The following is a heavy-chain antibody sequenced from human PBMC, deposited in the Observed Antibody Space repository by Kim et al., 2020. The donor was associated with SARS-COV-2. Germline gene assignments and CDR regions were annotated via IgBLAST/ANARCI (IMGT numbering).Heavy chain of an antibody. V-gene: IGHV3-48*03. CDR1: GFTFSSYE. Sequence: GGSLRLSCTASGFTFSSYEMNWVRQAPGKGLEWVSYIIGSGTTIYYADSVRGRFTISRDNDKNSLFLQMNSLRAEDTAVYYCARGPYYSPFDYWGQGTL. CDR3: ARGPYYSPFDY. J-gene: IGHJ4*02. CDR2: IIGSGTTI. D-gene: IGHD4-4*01.